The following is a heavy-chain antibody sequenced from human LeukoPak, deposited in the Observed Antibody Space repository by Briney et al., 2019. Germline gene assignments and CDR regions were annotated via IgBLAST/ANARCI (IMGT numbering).Heavy chain of an antibody. CDR2: IRGGGDRT. CDR3: AKERGLYVDTAASDY. Sequence: GGSLRLSCAASGFTFSSYAMSWVRQAPGKGLEWVSAIRGGGDRTHYADSVKGRFTISRDNSKNTLYLQMNSLRAEDTAVYYCAKERGLYVDTAASDYLGQGSLVTVSS. D-gene: IGHD5-18*01. CDR1: GFTFSSYA. V-gene: IGHV3-23*01. J-gene: IGHJ4*02.